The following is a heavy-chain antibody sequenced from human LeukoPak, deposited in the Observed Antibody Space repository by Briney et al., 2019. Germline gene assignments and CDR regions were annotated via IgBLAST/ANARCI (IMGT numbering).Heavy chain of an antibody. CDR2: VYYSGST. J-gene: IGHJ6*03. CDR1: GDSMDTKVYY. Sequence: PSETLSLTCTVSGDSMDTKVYYWGWIRHAPGKNLEWIGTVYYSGSTDYNPSLKSRVTISGDTSKNQFSLKLSSVTAADTAVYYCARDGKPQWLVHYYYYMDVWGKGTTVTVSS. CDR3: ARDGKPQWLVHYYYYMDV. V-gene: IGHV4-39*07. D-gene: IGHD6-19*01.